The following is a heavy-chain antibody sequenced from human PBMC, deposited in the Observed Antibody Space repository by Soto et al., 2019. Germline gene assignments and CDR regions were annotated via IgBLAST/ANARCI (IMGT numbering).Heavy chain of an antibody. V-gene: IGHV4-39*01. D-gene: IGHD1-1*01. CDR3: TRHAISGTISKGNWFDP. Sequence: LTFNVPGGSLSSSNYFWGWIRQSPVKGLEWIASVDHTDNSYYNPSLRSRVSVSVDTSQNQFSLTVSFLTAADTAIYYCTRHAISGTISKGNWFDPWGPGALVTVSS. CDR1: GGSLSSSNYF. J-gene: IGHJ5*02. CDR2: VDHTDNS.